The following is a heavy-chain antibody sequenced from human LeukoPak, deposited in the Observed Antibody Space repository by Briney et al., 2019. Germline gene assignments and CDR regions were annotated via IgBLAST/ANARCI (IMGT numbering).Heavy chain of an antibody. J-gene: IGHJ4*02. D-gene: IGHD3-16*01. CDR2: FYSSEST. CDR1: GNSITSGGSY. CDR3: ARHPLDLDY. V-gene: IGHV4-39*01. Sequence: PSETLSLTCTVSGNSITSGGSYCSWIRQPPGKRLEWIGTFYSSESTYYNPSLKSRVTISVDTSKNQFSLTLSSVTAADTAVYYCARHPLDLDYWGQGTVVTVCS.